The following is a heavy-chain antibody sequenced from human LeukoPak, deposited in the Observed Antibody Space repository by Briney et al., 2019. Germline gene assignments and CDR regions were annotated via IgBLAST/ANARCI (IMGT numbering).Heavy chain of an antibody. CDR1: GGTFISYA. CDR2: IIPIFGTA. J-gene: IGHJ6*02. Sequence: GASVKVSCKASGGTFISYAISWVRQAPGQGLEWMGGIIPIFGTANYAQKFQGRVTITADESTSTAYMELGSLRSEDTAVYYCAREGFPPKISDFWSGLGPYYYYGMDVWGQGTTVTVSS. CDR3: AREGFPPKISDFWSGLGPYYYYGMDV. V-gene: IGHV1-69*13. D-gene: IGHD3-3*01.